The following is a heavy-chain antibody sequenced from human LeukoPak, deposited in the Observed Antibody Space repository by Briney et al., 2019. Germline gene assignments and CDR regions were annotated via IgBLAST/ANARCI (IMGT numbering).Heavy chain of an antibody. Sequence: GASLRLSCAASGFTFSSYAMSWVRQAPGKGLEWVSAISGSGGSTYYADSVKGRFTISRDNSKNTLYLQMSSLRAEDTAVYYCAKDPRGSSWYDYWGQGTLVTVSS. D-gene: IGHD6-13*01. J-gene: IGHJ4*02. CDR2: ISGSGGST. CDR1: GFTFSSYA. V-gene: IGHV3-23*01. CDR3: AKDPRGSSWYDY.